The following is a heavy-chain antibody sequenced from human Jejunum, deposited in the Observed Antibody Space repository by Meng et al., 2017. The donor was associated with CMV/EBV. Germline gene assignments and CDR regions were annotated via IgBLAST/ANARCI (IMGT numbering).Heavy chain of an antibody. Sequence: CKATGYAFMTYDIKWVRQAHGQGLEWMGWVSPNSDNAGYAQRFQGRVTFTRNSSISTAYMEVSSLTYEDTAVYYCARLSSYSSAYGYWGQGTLVTVSS. D-gene: IGHD5-18*01. CDR2: VSPNSDNA. J-gene: IGHJ4*02. V-gene: IGHV1-8*03. CDR1: GYAFMTYD. CDR3: ARLSSYSSAYGY.